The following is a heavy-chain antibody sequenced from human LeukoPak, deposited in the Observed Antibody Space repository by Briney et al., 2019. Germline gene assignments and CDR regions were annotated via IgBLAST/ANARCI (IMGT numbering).Heavy chain of an antibody. V-gene: IGHV3-30*18. CDR3: AKGAYSSGWYPGDGMDV. CDR1: GFTFSRYG. CDR2: ISYDGNYK. D-gene: IGHD6-19*01. Sequence: GGSLRLSCAASGFTFSRYGIHWVRQAPGKGLEWLAVISYDGNYKYYVDSVKGRFTISRDNSKNTLFLQMNSLRGEDTAVYYCAKGAYSSGWYPGDGMDVWGQGTTVTVSS. J-gene: IGHJ6*02.